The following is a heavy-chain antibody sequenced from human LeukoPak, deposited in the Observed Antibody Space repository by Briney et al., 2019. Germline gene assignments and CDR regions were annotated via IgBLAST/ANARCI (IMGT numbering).Heavy chain of an antibody. Sequence: GGSLRLSCAASGFIFSTYWMSWVRQAPGKGLECVANIKKDGSKKYYVDSVKGRFTISRDNAKNSLYLQMNSLRAEDTAVYYCAKDAMMYSSSWSDAFDIWGQGTMVTVSS. J-gene: IGHJ3*02. CDR3: AKDAMMYSSSWSDAFDI. CDR2: IKKDGSKK. CDR1: GFIFSTYW. V-gene: IGHV3-7*01. D-gene: IGHD6-13*01.